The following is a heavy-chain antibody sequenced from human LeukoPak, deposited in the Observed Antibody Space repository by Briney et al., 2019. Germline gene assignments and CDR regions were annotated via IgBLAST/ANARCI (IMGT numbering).Heavy chain of an antibody. CDR1: GYTLTSYG. J-gene: IGHJ3*02. Sequence: GASVKVSCKASGYTLTSYGISWVRQAPGQGLEWMGWISAYNGNTSYAQKLQGRVTMTTDTSTSTAYMELRSLRSDDTAVYYCVVGVRTDAFDIWGQGTMVTVSS. CDR2: ISAYNGNT. D-gene: IGHD2-8*01. V-gene: IGHV1-18*01. CDR3: VVGVRTDAFDI.